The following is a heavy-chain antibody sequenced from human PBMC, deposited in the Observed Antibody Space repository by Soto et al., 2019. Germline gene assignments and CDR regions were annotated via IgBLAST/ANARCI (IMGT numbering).Heavy chain of an antibody. CDR1: GFTFDDYA. D-gene: IGHD2-2*01. J-gene: IGHJ4*02. V-gene: IGHV3-9*01. CDR3: AKDIYASDTSLPDY. CDR2: ISWNSGSI. Sequence: EVQLVESGGGLVQPGRSLRLSCAASGFTFDDYAMHWVRQAPGKGLEWVSGISWNSGSIGYADSVKGRFTISRDNAKNSLYLQMNSLRAEDTALYYCAKDIYASDTSLPDYLGQGTLVTVSS.